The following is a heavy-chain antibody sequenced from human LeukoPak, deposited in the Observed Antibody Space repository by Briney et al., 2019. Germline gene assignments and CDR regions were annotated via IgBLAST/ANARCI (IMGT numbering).Heavy chain of an antibody. Sequence: GGSLRLSCVASGFTFSDSSMSWVRQAPGKGLEWLANIKQGEGDKFYLESVMGRFTISRDNANNSLYLQMNSLRAEDTAVYYCARGLGSYGLGYWGQGTLVSVSS. CDR3: ARGLGSYGLGY. J-gene: IGHJ4*02. V-gene: IGHV3-7*01. CDR2: IKQGEGDK. D-gene: IGHD5-18*01. CDR1: GFTFSDSS.